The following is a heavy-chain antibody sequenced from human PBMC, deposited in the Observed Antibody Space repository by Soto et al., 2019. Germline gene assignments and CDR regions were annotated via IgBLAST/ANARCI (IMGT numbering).Heavy chain of an antibody. CDR1: GGSISSSSYY. J-gene: IGHJ4*02. CDR2: IYYSGST. D-gene: IGHD5-12*01. CDR3: ARMKRDGYNLASEEYFDY. V-gene: IGHV4-39*01. Sequence: SETLSLTCTVSGGSISSSSYYWGWIRQPPGKGLEWIGSIYYSGSTYYNPSLKSRVTISVDTSKNQFSLKLSSVTAADTAVYYCARMKRDGYNLASEEYFDYWGQGTLVTVSS.